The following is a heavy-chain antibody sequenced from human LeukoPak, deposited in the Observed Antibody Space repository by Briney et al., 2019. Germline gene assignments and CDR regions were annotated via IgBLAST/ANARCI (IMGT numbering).Heavy chain of an antibody. Sequence: TGGSLRVSCAASGFTFSSYAMSWVRQAPGKGLEWVSAISGSGGSTYYADSVKGRFTISRDNSKNTLYLQMNSLRAEDTAVYYCAKADGRGGYYYYMDVWGKGTTVTVSS. CDR2: ISGSGGST. CDR3: AKADGRGGYYYYMDV. J-gene: IGHJ6*03. V-gene: IGHV3-23*01. D-gene: IGHD1-14*01. CDR1: GFTFSSYA.